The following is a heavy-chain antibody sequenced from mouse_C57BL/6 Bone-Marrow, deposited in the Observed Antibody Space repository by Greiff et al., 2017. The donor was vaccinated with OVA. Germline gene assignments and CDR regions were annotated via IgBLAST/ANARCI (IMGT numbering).Heavy chain of an antibody. Sequence: EVKLMESGAELVRPGASVKLSCTASGFNIKDYYMHWVKQRPEQGLEWIGRIDPEDGDTEYAPRFQGKATMTADTSSNTAYLQLSSLTSEDTAVYYCTFYGSSFYAMDYWGQGTSVTVSS. CDR1: GFNIKDYY. CDR3: TFYGSSFYAMDY. D-gene: IGHD1-1*01. V-gene: IGHV14-1*01. J-gene: IGHJ4*01. CDR2: IDPEDGDT.